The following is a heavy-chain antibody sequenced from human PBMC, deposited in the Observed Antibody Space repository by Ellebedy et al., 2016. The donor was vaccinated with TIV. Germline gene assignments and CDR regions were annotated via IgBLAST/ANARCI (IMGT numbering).Heavy chain of an antibody. CDR2: IIPIFGTA. CDR1: GGTFSSYA. Sequence: AASVKVSCKASGGTFSSYAISWVRQAPGQGLEWMGGIIPIFGTANYAQKFQGRVTITADESTSTAYMELSSLRSEDTAVYYCAREFESGSYSPWGQGTLVTVSS. D-gene: IGHD1-26*01. J-gene: IGHJ5*02. V-gene: IGHV1-69*13. CDR3: AREFESGSYSP.